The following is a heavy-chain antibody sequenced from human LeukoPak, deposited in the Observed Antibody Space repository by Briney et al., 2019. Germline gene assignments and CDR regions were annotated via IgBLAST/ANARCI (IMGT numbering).Heavy chain of an antibody. CDR1: GYTFTGYY. V-gene: IGHV1-2*02. CDR3: ARDRSPAAIGASAY. J-gene: IGHJ4*02. D-gene: IGHD2-2*02. Sequence: ASVKVSCKASGYTFTGYYMHWVRQAPGQGLEWMGWINPNSGGTNYAQKFQGRVTMTRDTSISTAYMELSRLRSDDTAVYYCARDRSPAAIGASAYWGQGTLVTVSS. CDR2: INPNSGGT.